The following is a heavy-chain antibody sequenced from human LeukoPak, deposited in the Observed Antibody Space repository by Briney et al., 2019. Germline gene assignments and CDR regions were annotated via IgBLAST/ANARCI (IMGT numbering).Heavy chain of an antibody. D-gene: IGHD6-6*01. Sequence: ASVKVSCKASGYTFTGYYMHWVRQAPGQGLEWMGWISAYDGNTNYAQKLQGRVTMTTDTSTSTAYMELRSLRSDDTAVYYCARREYSSSYFDYWGQGTLVTVSS. CDR3: ARREYSSSYFDY. CDR2: ISAYDGNT. J-gene: IGHJ4*02. V-gene: IGHV1-18*04. CDR1: GYTFTGYY.